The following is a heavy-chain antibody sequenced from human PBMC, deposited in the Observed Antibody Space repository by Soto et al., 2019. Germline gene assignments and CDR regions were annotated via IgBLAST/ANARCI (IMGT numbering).Heavy chain of an antibody. J-gene: IGHJ4*02. CDR2: INHSGST. V-gene: IGHV4-34*01. Sequence: QVHLQQWGAGLLKPSETLSLTCAVYGGSFSGYYWSWIRQPPGKGLEWIGEINHSGSTNYNPSLKSRVTISVDKSKNQFSLKLSSVTAADTAVYYCASTAGILLWFGEARYYFDYWGQGTPVAV. D-gene: IGHD3-10*01. CDR1: GGSFSGYY. CDR3: ASTAGILLWFGEARYYFDY.